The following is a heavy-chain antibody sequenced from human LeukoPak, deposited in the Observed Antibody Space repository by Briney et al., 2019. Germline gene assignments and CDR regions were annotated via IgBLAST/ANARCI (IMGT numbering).Heavy chain of an antibody. CDR1: GGSVSSGSYY. CDR2: IYYSGST. D-gene: IGHD5-18*01. J-gene: IGHJ4*02. V-gene: IGHV4-61*01. Sequence: SETLSLTCTVSGGSVSSGSYYWSWIRQPPGKGLEWIGYIYYSGSTNYNPSLKSRATISVDTSKNQFSLKLSSVTAADTAVYYCARGRFSYGYPYYFDYWGQGTLVTVSS. CDR3: ARGRFSYGYPYYFDY.